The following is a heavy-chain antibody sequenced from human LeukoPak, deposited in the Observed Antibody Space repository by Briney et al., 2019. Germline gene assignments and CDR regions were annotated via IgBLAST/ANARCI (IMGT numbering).Heavy chain of an antibody. CDR2: INPNSGGT. Sequence: ASVKVSCKASGYTFTGYYMHWVRQAPGQGLEWMGWINPNSGGTNYAQKFQGRVTMTRDTSISTAYMELRSLRSDDTAVYYCARAYDSSGFDFDYWGQGTLVTVSS. D-gene: IGHD3-22*01. CDR1: GYTFTGYY. V-gene: IGHV1-2*02. CDR3: ARAYDSSGFDFDY. J-gene: IGHJ4*02.